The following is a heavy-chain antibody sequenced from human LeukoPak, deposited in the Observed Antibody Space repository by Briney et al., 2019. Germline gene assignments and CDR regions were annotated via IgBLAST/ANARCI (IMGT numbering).Heavy chain of an antibody. J-gene: IGHJ4*02. CDR3: ARASSGTYYTFDY. V-gene: IGHV4-4*07. CDR1: GGSISSNY. Sequence: SGTLSLTCTVSGGSISSNYWSWIRQPAGKGLEWIGRIYSSGSTNYNAALKSRVTMSVDSSRNQFSLKLSSVTAADTAVYYCARASSGTYYTFDYWGQGTLVTVSS. D-gene: IGHD3-10*01. CDR2: IYSSGST.